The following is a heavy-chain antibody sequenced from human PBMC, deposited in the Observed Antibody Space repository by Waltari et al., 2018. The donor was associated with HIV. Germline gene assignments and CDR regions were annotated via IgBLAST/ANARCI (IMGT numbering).Heavy chain of an antibody. Sequence: QVQLQESGPGLVKPSETLSLTCTVSGYSISSGYYWGWIRQPPGKGLEWIGSIFHSGAPSYNPPLKRRVPISVDTSMNQFSLKLSSVTAADTAVYYCARAEIAARPRKSPPPYYVDYWGQGTLVTVSS. V-gene: IGHV4-38-2*02. CDR2: IFHSGAP. CDR3: ARAEIAARPRKSPPPYYVDY. D-gene: IGHD6-6*01. J-gene: IGHJ4*02. CDR1: GYSISSGYY.